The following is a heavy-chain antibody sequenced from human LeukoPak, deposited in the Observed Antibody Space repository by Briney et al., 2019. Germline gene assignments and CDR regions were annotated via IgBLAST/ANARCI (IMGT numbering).Heavy chain of an antibody. CDR3: AKLSTYYYDSSGRTGWFDP. V-gene: IGHV3-23*01. D-gene: IGHD3-22*01. Sequence: GGSPRLSCAASGFTFSSNAMSWDRQAPGKGLEWVSAISGSGGSTYYADSVKGRFTISRDNSKNTLYLQMNSLRAEDTAVYYCAKLSTYYYDSSGRTGWFDPWGQGTLVTVSS. J-gene: IGHJ5*02. CDR2: ISGSGGST. CDR1: GFTFSSNA.